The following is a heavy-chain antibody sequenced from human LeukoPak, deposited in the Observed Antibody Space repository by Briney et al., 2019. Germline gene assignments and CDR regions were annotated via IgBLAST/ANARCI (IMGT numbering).Heavy chain of an antibody. CDR1: GGSFSGYY. CDR3: ARGGNSSPKGRPSHSWYFDL. V-gene: IGHV4-34*01. J-gene: IGHJ2*01. CDR2: INHSGST. D-gene: IGHD6-13*01. Sequence: MTSETLSLTCAVYGGSFSGYYWSWIRQPPGKGLEWIGEINHSGSTNYNPSLKSRVTISIDTSKKQFSLKPSSVTAADTAVYYCARGGNSSPKGRPSHSWYFDLWGRGTPVTVSS.